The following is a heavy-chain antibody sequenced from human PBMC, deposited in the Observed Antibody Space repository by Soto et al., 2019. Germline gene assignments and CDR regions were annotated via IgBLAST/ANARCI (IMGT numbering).Heavy chain of an antibody. Sequence: ASVKVSCKASGYTFTSYGISWVRQAPGQGLEWMGWISAYNGNTNYAQKLQGRVTMTTDTSTSTAYMELRSLRSDDTAVYYCARGISYRDYSDWYFDIWGRGTLVTVSS. CDR1: GYTFTSYG. CDR3: ARGISYRDYSDWYFDI. CDR2: ISAYNGNT. V-gene: IGHV1-18*04. D-gene: IGHD4-17*01. J-gene: IGHJ2*01.